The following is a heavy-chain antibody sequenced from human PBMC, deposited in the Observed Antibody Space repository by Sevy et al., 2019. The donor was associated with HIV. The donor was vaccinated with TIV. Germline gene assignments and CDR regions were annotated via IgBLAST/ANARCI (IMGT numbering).Heavy chain of an antibody. Sequence: SQTLSLTCAISGDSVSSNSAAWNWIRQSPSRGLEWLGRTYYRSEWYNDYAVSVKSRITINPDTSKNQFSLQLNSVTPEDTAVYYCARGGMYYDFWSGYYMGPWYYYGMDVWGQGTTVTVSS. CDR3: ARGGMYYDFWSGYYMGPWYYYGMDV. CDR2: TYYRSEWYN. V-gene: IGHV6-1*01. CDR1: GDSVSSNSAA. D-gene: IGHD3-3*01. J-gene: IGHJ6*02.